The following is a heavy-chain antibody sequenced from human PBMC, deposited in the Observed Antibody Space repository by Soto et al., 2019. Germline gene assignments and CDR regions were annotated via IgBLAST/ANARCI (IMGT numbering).Heavy chain of an antibody. Sequence: QVQLVQSGAEVKKPGASVKVSCKASGYTFASYAISWMRQAPGQGLEWMGWISAYNGNTNYAQKLQGRVTMTTDTXXXXXXXXXXXXXXXXXXVYYXARDPPPPDYWGXGXX. CDR2: ISAYNGNT. CDR3: ARDPPPPDY. D-gene: IGHD3-10*01. V-gene: IGHV1-18*01. CDR1: GYTFASYA. J-gene: IGHJ4*02.